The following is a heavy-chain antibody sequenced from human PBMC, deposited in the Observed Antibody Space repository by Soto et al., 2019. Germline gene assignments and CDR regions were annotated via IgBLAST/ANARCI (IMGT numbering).Heavy chain of an antibody. CDR3: VRGPLPWFDP. CDR1: GGSVITDNW. Sequence: QVQLQESGPGLVRPSGTLSLTCEVSGGSVITDNWWSGVRQPPGKGLEWIGEIYRSGSTAYSPSLRSRVTISMDKSKNQYSLRLTSVTAADTAVSYCVRGPLPWFDPWGQGTLVTVSS. V-gene: IGHV4-4*02. J-gene: IGHJ5*02. CDR2: IYRSGST. D-gene: IGHD1-26*01.